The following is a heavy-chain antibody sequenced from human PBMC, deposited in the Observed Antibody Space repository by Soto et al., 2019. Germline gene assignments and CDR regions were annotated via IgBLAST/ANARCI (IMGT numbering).Heavy chain of an antibody. Sequence: EVQLVESGGGLVQPGGSLRLSCAASGFTFSSYDMHWVRQATGKGLEWVSAIGTAGDTYYPGSVKGRFTISRENAKNSLYLQMNRLRAGDTAVYYCARAMARDAFDIWGQGTMVTVSS. CDR3: ARAMARDAFDI. V-gene: IGHV3-13*01. J-gene: IGHJ3*02. CDR2: IGTAGDT. CDR1: GFTFSSYD.